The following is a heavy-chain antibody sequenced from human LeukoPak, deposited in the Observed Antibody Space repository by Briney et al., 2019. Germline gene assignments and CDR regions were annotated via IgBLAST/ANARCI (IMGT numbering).Heavy chain of an antibody. CDR1: GFTFSSYS. CDR3: ARDRFYDFWSGYDAFDI. V-gene: IGHV3-48*01. Sequence: PGGSLRLSCAASGFTFSSYSMNWVRQAPGKGVEWVSYISSSSSTIYYADSVKGRFTISRDNAKNSLYPQMNSLRAEDTAVYYCARDRFYDFWSGYDAFDIWGQGTMVTVSS. D-gene: IGHD3-3*01. J-gene: IGHJ3*02. CDR2: ISSSSSTI.